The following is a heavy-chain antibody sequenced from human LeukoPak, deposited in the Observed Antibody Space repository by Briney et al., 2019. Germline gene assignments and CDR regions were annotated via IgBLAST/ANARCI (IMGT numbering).Heavy chain of an antibody. J-gene: IGHJ6*02. CDR1: GFTFSSYS. CDR3: ARVRALRVYYYYGMDV. Sequence: GRSLRLSCAASGFTFSSYSMNWVRQAPGKGLEWVSSISSSSSYIYYADSVKGRFTISRDNAKNSLYLQMNSLRAEDTAVYYCARVRALRVYYYYGMDVWGQGTTVTVSS. V-gene: IGHV3-21*01. CDR2: ISSSSSYI.